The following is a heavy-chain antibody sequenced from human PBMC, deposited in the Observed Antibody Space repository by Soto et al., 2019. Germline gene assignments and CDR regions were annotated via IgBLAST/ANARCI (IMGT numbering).Heavy chain of an antibody. CDR3: VRDRDWAFDI. CDR1: GFSFTNYE. V-gene: IGHV3-48*02. CDR2: FGTSRKYI. J-gene: IGHJ3*02. D-gene: IGHD3-9*01. Sequence: GGSLRLSCAVSGFSFTNYEMNWVRQAPGKGLEWVSYFGTSRKYIYYADSVRGRFTISRDDAKNSLYLQLNSLRDEDTALYYCVRDRDWAFDIWGQGTMVTVSS.